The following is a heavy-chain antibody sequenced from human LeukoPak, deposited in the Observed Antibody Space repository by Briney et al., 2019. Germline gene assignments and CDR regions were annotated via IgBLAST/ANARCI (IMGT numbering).Heavy chain of an antibody. CDR2: ISYDGSNK. J-gene: IGHJ4*02. V-gene: IGHV3-30*04. D-gene: IGHD1-14*01. CDR1: GFSFRAYT. Sequence: GGSLRLSCAASGFSFRAYTMNWVRQAPGKGLEWVAVISYDGSNKYHVDSVKGRFTISRDNSANTLYLQMNSLRTEDTAVYYCAKGSPDLDYWGQGTLVTVSS. CDR3: AKGSPDLDY.